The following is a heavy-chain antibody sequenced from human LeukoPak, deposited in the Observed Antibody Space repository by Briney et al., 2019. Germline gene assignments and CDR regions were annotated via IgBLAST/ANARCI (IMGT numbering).Heavy chain of an antibody. CDR3: ARFHSEIVYGGNSPDYFDY. J-gene: IGHJ4*02. Sequence: GESLKISCKGPGYSFTSYWIGWVRQMPGKGLEWMGIIYPGDSDTRYSPSFQGQVTISADKSISTAYLQWSSLKASDTAMYYCARFHSEIVYGGNSPDYFDYWGQGTLVTVSS. V-gene: IGHV5-51*01. CDR2: IYPGDSDT. D-gene: IGHD4-23*01. CDR1: GYSFTSYW.